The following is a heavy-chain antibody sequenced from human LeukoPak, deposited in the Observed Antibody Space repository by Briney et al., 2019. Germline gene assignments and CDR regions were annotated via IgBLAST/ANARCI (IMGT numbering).Heavy chain of an antibody. D-gene: IGHD5-18*01. CDR3: ASSGYSYGPAAYYFDY. CDR1: GFTFSSYN. J-gene: IGHJ4*02. Sequence: GGSLRLSCAGSGFTFSSYNMNWVRQAPGKGLEWVSYISSSSSTKYYADSVKGRFTISRDNARDSLYLQMNSLRAEGTAVYYCASSGYSYGPAAYYFDYWGQGTLVTVSS. CDR2: ISSSSSTK. V-gene: IGHV3-48*01.